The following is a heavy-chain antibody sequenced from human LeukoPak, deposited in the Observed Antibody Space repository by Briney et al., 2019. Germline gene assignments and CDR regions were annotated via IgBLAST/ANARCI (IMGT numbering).Heavy chain of an antibody. Sequence: AGGSLRLSCAASGFTFSSYSMTWVRQAPGKGLEWVSSISSSSSYIYYADSVKGRFTISRDNAKNSLYLQMNSLRAEDTAVYYCARESGYYDSSGPFDYWGQGTLVTVSS. V-gene: IGHV3-21*01. CDR1: GFTFSSYS. D-gene: IGHD3-22*01. J-gene: IGHJ4*02. CDR3: ARESGYYDSSGPFDY. CDR2: ISSSSSYI.